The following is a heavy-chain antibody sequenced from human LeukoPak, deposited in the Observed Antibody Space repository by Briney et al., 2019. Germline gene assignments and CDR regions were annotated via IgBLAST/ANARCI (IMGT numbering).Heavy chain of an antibody. CDR2: IHTSGSA. Sequence: PSETLSLTCTVSGGSISSGNYFWTWIRQPAGKGLERIGRIHTSGSANYSPSLKSRVTISVDTSKNQISLKVSSVTAADTAVYYCARDEHGRDGYNEIWGQGTLVTVSS. CDR3: ARDEHGRDGYNEI. J-gene: IGHJ4*02. V-gene: IGHV4-61*02. CDR1: GGSISSGNYF. D-gene: IGHD5-24*01.